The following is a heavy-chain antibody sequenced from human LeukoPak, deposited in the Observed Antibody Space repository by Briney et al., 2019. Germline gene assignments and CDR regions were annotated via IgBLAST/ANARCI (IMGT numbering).Heavy chain of an antibody. V-gene: IGHV3-53*05. CDR1: TFTVSTNY. CDR2: IYAGGNT. J-gene: IGHJ4*02. D-gene: IGHD6-19*01. Sequence: GGSLRLSCAASTFTVSTNYMSWVRQAPGKGLEWVSVIYAGGNTNYADSVKGRFTISRDSSKNTLYLQMNSLRPEDTALYYCAKDLGGSGWYVNYWGQGTLVTVSS. CDR3: AKDLGGSGWYVNY.